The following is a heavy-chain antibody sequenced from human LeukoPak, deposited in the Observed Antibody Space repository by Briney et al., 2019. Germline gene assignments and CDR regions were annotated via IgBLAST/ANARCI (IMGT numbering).Heavy chain of an antibody. CDR2: IRSSISYI. CDR1: GFTFSSYS. V-gene: IGHV3-21*01. CDR3: ARGGYSSSWYPPPWFDP. J-gene: IGHJ5*02. D-gene: IGHD6-13*01. Sequence: PGGSLRLSCAASGFTFSSYSMNWVRQAPGKGLEGVSSIRSSISYIYYADSVKDRFTISRDNAKNSLYLQMNSLRAEDTAVYYCARGGYSSSWYPPPWFDPWGQGTLVPVSS.